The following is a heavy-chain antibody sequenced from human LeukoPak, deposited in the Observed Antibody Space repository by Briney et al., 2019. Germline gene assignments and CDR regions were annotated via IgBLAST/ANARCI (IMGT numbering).Heavy chain of an antibody. J-gene: IGHJ4*02. D-gene: IGHD3-16*02. Sequence: GASVKVSCKASGYTFTSYGISWVRQAPGQGLEWMGWISAYNGNTNYAQKLQGRVTMTTDTSTSTAYMEPRSLRSDDTAVYYCARGGIMITFGGVIVIPGDYWGQGTLVTVSS. CDR3: ARGGIMITFGGVIVIPGDY. CDR2: ISAYNGNT. V-gene: IGHV1-18*01. CDR1: GYTFTSYG.